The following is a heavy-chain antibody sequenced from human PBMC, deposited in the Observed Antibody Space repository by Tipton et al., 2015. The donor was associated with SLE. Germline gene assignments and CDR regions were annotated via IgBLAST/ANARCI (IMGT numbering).Heavy chain of an antibody. CDR3: GRHKTATRAVDY. CDR1: GGPISSDPYY. J-gene: IGHJ3*01. V-gene: IGHV4-39*01. Sequence: TLSLTCTVSGGPISSDPYYWGWIRPPPGKGLEWIGSIYHRGNTYYNPSLMSRVTISVDTSQNQFSLRLTSVTAADTAVYYCGRHKTATRAVDYWGQGTLVTLSS. CDR2: IYHRGNT.